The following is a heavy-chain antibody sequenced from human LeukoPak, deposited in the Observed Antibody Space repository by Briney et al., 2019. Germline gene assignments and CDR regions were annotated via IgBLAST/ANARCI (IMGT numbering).Heavy chain of an antibody. CDR3: ARDWRQQLPHDAFDI. V-gene: IGHV3-30-3*01. Sequence: PGGSLRLSCAASGFTFSSYAMPWVRQAPGKGLEWVAVISYDGSNKYYADSVKGRFTISRDNAKNSLYLQMNSLRAEDTAVYYCARDWRQQLPHDAFDIWGQGTMVTVSS. D-gene: IGHD6-13*01. J-gene: IGHJ3*02. CDR2: ISYDGSNK. CDR1: GFTFSSYA.